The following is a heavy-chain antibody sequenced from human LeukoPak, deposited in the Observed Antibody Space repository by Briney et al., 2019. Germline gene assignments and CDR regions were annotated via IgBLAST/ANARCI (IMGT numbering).Heavy chain of an antibody. CDR2: TYYRSQWYN. CDR3: ARWVGSAGRFDN. J-gene: IGHJ4*02. CDR1: GDSVSSNSAV. D-gene: IGHD1-26*01. Sequence: SQTLSLTCAISGDSVSSNSAVWSWIRQSPSRGLEWLGRTYYRSQWYNEYAVYVRGRITINSNTSKNQFSLHLNSVTPKDTAIYYCARWVGSAGRFDNWGQGTLVTVSS. V-gene: IGHV6-1*01.